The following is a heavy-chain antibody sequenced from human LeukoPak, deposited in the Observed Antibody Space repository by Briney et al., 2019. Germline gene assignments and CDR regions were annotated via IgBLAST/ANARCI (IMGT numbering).Heavy chain of an antibody. J-gene: IGHJ4*02. D-gene: IGHD3-9*01. CDR2: ISGSGGST. V-gene: IGHV3-23*01. Sequence: PGGSLRLSCAASGFTFSSYAMSWVRQAPGKGLEWVSAISGSGGSTYYADSVKDRFTISRDNSKNTLYLQMNSLRAEDTAVYYCAKGDDILTGYYLGWFDYWGQGTLVTVSS. CDR1: GFTFSSYA. CDR3: AKGDDILTGYYLGWFDY.